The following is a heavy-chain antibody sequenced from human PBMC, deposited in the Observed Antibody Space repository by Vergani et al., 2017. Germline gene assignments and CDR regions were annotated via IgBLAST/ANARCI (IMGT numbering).Heavy chain of an antibody. D-gene: IGHD5-18*01. V-gene: IGHV4-59*01. CDR3: ARETGYSYIRAFDS. J-gene: IGHJ3*02. Sequence: QVQLQESGPGLVKPSETLSLTCTVSGGSISSYYWSWIRQPPGKGLEWIGYIYYSGSTNYNPSLKSRVTISVDTSKNHFSLKLSSVTAADTAVYYCARETGYSYIRAFDSWGQATMVTVSA. CDR2: IYYSGST. CDR1: GGSISSYY.